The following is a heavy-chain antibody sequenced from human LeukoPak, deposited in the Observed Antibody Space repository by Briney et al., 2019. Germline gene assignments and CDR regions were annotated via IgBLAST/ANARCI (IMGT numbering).Heavy chain of an antibody. Sequence: ASVKVSCKASGGTFSGYAISWMRQATGQGLEWMGWMNPNNGNTGYAQKFQGRVTMTRDTSISTAYMELRSLRSEDTAVYYCVRDGEGVAISVNYWFDPWGQGTLVTVSS. CDR2: MNPNNGNT. V-gene: IGHV1-8*02. D-gene: IGHD3-10*01. J-gene: IGHJ5*02. CDR1: GGTFSGYA. CDR3: VRDGEGVAISVNYWFDP.